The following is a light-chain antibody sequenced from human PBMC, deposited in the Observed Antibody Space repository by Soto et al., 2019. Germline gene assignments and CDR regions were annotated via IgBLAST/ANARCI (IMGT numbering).Light chain of an antibody. V-gene: IGKV1-5*01. CDR3: LQDHDDSWT. J-gene: IGKJ1*01. CDR1: QSISNW. CDR2: DVS. Sequence: DIQMTQSPSTLSASVVDRVTITCRASQSISNWLAWYQQKPGKAPKLLIYDVSSLESGVPSRFRGSRSGTEFTLTVSSLQPEDFATYYCLQDHDDSWTFGQGTKVDIK.